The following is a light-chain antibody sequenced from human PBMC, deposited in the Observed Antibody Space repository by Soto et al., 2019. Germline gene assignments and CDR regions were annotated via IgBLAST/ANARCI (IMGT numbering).Light chain of an antibody. CDR3: QQFNSYPLT. J-gene: IGKJ4*01. CDR1: QGISSY. V-gene: IGKV1-9*01. CDR2: AAS. Sequence: DIRLTQSPSFLSASVGDRVTITCRASQGISSYLAWYQQKPGKAPKLLNYAASTLQSGVPSRFSGSGSGTEFTLTISSLQPEDFATYYCQQFNSYPLTFGGGTKVDIK.